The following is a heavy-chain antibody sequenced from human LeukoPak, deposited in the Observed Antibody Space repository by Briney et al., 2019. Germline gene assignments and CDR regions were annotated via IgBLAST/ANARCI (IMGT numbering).Heavy chain of an antibody. J-gene: IGHJ6*03. D-gene: IGHD6-13*01. CDR1: GGSISPYY. CDR3: ARRAAAVGTFYMDV. CDR2: IYYSGGT. V-gene: IGHV4-59*01. Sequence: SETLPLTCTVSGGSISPYYWIWIRQPPGKGLEWIGYIYYSGGTNYNPSLKSRVTMSVDTSKNQFSLKLSSVTAADTAVYYCARRAAAVGTFYMDVWGKGTTVTVSS.